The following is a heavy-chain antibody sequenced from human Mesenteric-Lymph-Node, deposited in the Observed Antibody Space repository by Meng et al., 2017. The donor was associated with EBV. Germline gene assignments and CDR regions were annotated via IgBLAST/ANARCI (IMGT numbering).Heavy chain of an antibody. Sequence: LPESGPGLLKPSEPLSLTCTVSGGSIISSSYYWGWIRQPPGKWLEWIGSIYYSGSTYYNPSLKSRVTISVDTSKNQFSLKLSSVTAADTAVYYCARDLVVAATPDIWWFDPWGQGTLVTVSS. CDR1: GGSIISSSYY. D-gene: IGHD2-15*01. V-gene: IGHV4-39*07. CDR2: IYYSGST. J-gene: IGHJ5*02. CDR3: ARDLVVAATPDIWWFDP.